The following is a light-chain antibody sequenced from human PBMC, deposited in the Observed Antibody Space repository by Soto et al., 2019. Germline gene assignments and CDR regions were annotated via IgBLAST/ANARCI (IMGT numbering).Light chain of an antibody. V-gene: IGKV3-20*01. CDR2: GAS. Sequence: EIVLTQSPGTLSLSPGERATLSCRASQSVSSSYLAWYQQKPGQAPRLLIYGASSRATGIPDRFSGSVSGTGFTLTISRLEPEDSAVYYCQQYGSSPPWTFGQGTKVDIK. CDR3: QQYGSSPPWT. J-gene: IGKJ1*01. CDR1: QSVSSSY.